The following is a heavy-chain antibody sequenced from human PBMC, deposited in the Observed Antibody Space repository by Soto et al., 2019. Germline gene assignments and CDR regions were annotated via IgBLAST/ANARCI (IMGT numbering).Heavy chain of an antibody. CDR3: ARLSSSWSMDV. Sequence: QVQLVESGGGVVQPGRSLRLSCAASGFTFSSYGMHWVRQAPGKGLEWVAVTWYDGSNKYHADSVKGRFTISRDNSKNTLYLQSNSLRVEDTSGYYCARLSSSWSMDVWGQGTTVTVSS. CDR1: GFTFSSYG. V-gene: IGHV3-33*01. CDR2: TWYDGSNK. D-gene: IGHD6-13*01. J-gene: IGHJ6*02.